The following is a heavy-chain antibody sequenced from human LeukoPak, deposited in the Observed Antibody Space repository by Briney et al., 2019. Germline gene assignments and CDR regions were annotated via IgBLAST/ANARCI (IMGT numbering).Heavy chain of an antibody. J-gene: IGHJ4*02. V-gene: IGHV3-7*03. CDR1: GFTFSSYW. D-gene: IGHD6-19*01. Sequence: GGSLRLSCAASGFTFSSYWLSWVRQAPGKGLEWVATMSSDGTQKYYVDSVEGRFAVSRDNARNSLYLQMNSLRAEDTAVYYCARYFTAVASTVRLDYWGQGTLVTVSS. CDR3: ARYFTAVASTVRLDY. CDR2: MSSDGTQK.